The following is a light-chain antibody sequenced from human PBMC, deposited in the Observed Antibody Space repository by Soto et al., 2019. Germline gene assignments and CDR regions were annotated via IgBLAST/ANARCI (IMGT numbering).Light chain of an antibody. V-gene: IGLV2-14*01. CDR3: CSYTVSGTYV. J-gene: IGLJ1*01. CDR2: AVS. CDR1: SXDVGGYNY. Sequence: QSVLTQPASVSGSPGQSITISCTGTSXDVGGYNYVSWYQQHPGKAPKLMIYAVSNRPSGVSNRFSGSKSGNTATLAISGLQAEDEADYYCCSYTVSGTYVFGTGTKVTVL.